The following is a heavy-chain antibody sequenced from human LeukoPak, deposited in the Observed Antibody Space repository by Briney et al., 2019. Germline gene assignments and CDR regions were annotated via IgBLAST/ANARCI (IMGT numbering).Heavy chain of an antibody. CDR3: ARVFRPSLTVFIIRGAFDI. CDR1: GFTFDDYA. D-gene: IGHD3-3*01. J-gene: IGHJ3*02. Sequence: GGSLRLSCAASGFTFDDYAMHWVRQAPGKGLEWASGISWNSGSIGYADSVKGRFTISRDNDKNSLYLQMNSLRVEDTAVYYCARVFRPSLTVFIIRGAFDIWGQGTMVTVSS. CDR2: ISWNSGSI. V-gene: IGHV3-9*01.